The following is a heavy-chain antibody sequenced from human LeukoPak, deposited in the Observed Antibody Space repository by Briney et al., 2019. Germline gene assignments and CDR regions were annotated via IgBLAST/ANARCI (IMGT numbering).Heavy chain of an antibody. CDR1: GGSISSYY. J-gene: IGHJ4*02. D-gene: IGHD6-13*01. CDR2: IYYSGST. CDR3: ARQEQQLVFGY. Sequence: SETLSLTCTVSGGSISSYYWGWIRQPPGKGLEWIGSIYYSGSTYYNPSLKSRVTISVDTSKNQFSLKLSSVTAADTAVYYCARQEQQLVFGYWGQGTLVTVSS. V-gene: IGHV4-39*01.